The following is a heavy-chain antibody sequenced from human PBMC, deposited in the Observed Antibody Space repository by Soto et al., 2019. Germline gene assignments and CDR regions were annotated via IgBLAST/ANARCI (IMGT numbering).Heavy chain of an antibody. J-gene: IGHJ3*02. CDR3: ARVPPESVAAGFVAFDI. Sequence: SETLSLTCAVYGGSFSGYYWSWIRQPPGKGLEWIGEINHSGTTNYNPSLKSRVTISVDTSKNQFSLKLNSVTAADTAVYYCARVPPESVAAGFVAFDIWGQGTMVTVSS. D-gene: IGHD6-19*01. V-gene: IGHV4-34*01. CDR1: GGSFSGYY. CDR2: INHSGTT.